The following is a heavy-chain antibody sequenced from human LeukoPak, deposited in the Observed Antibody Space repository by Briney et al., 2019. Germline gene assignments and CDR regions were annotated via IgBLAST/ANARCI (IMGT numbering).Heavy chain of an antibody. J-gene: IGHJ4*02. CDR2: ISYDGSNK. D-gene: IGHD4-17*01. Sequence: GRSLRLSCAASGFTFSSYGMHWVRQAPGKGLEGGAVISYDGSNKYYADSVKGRFAISRDNSKNTLYLQMNSLRAEDTAVYYCAKDRKSYGDYEGGFDYWGQGTLVTVSS. V-gene: IGHV3-30*18. CDR3: AKDRKSYGDYEGGFDY. CDR1: GFTFSSYG.